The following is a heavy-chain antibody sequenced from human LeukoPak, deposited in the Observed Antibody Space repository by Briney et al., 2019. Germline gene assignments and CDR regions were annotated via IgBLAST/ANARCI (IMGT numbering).Heavy chain of an antibody. D-gene: IGHD3-22*01. J-gene: IGHJ4*02. CDR3: ARHYDSSGYWYYFDY. V-gene: IGHV4-59*08. CDR2: VYYSGSS. Sequence: SETLSLTCTVSGGSISSYYWSWIRQPPGKGLDWIGYVYYSGSSNYNPSLKGRVTISVDTSKNQFSLKLSSVTAADTAVYYCARHYDSSGYWYYFDYWGQGALVTVSS. CDR1: GGSISSYY.